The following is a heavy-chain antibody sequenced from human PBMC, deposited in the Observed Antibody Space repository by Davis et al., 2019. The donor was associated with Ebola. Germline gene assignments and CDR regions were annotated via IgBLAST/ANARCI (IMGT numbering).Heavy chain of an antibody. Sequence: ASVKVSCKVSGYTLDELSIHWVRQARGKGPEWMGGFDPEDGKTIYAQNFQDRLTMTEDTSTNTAYMELGSLRSEDTALYYCTTTAGADTGANVVDMWGQGTMITVSS. V-gene: IGHV1-24*01. J-gene: IGHJ3*02. CDR2: FDPEDGKT. CDR3: TTTAGADTGANVVDM. D-gene: IGHD2-8*02. CDR1: GYTLDELS.